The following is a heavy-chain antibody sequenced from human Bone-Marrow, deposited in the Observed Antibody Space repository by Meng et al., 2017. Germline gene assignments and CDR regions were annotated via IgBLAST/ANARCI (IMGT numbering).Heavy chain of an antibody. CDR3: ARAGSGIVVVLDP. J-gene: IGHJ5*02. V-gene: IGHV4-39*07. D-gene: IGHD2-2*01. CDR1: GGSISSSSYY. CDR2: IYYSGST. Sequence: QLQLQESGPGLVKPSETLSLTCTVSGGSISSSSYYWGWIRQPPGKGLEWIGSIYYSGSTYYNPSLKSRVTISVDTSKNQFSLKLSSVTAADTAVYYCARAGSGIVVVLDPWGQGTLVTVSS.